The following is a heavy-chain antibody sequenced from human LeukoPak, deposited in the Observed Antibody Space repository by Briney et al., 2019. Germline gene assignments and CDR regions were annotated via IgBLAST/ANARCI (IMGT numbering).Heavy chain of an antibody. CDR3: ARPSGGSGRWGDNWFDP. J-gene: IGHJ5*02. CDR1: GYTFTASY. CDR2: INLNSGGT. D-gene: IGHD3-10*01. Sequence: ASVKVSCKASGYTFTASYMHWVRQAPGQGLEWVGWINLNSGGTNYAQKFQGRVTMTRDTSISTAYMEVTSLRSDDTAVYYCARPSGGSGRWGDNWFDPWGQGTLVIVSS. V-gene: IGHV1-2*02.